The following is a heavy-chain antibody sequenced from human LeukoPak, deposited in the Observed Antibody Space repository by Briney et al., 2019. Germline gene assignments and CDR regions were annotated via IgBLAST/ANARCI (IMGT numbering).Heavy chain of an antibody. Sequence: PGGSLRLSCAASGFTFDDYAMHWGRHAPAKGQELVSGSSRNSSSISYAASVKGRFTTSRDNAKNSLSLQMNSLRAEDTALDYCAKAAPYYDFCSCPTFDYWGQGTLVTVSS. V-gene: IGHV3-9*01. CDR2: SSRNSSSI. CDR1: GFTFDDYA. J-gene: IGHJ4*02. D-gene: IGHD3-3*01. CDR3: AKAAPYYDFCSCPTFDY.